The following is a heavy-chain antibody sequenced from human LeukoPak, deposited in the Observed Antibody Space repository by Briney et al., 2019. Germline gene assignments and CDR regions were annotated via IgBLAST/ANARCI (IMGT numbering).Heavy chain of an antibody. CDR2: ISGGGRIT. J-gene: IGHJ4*02. D-gene: IGHD6-13*01. CDR1: GFTFSSYG. V-gene: IGHV3-23*01. Sequence: GGSLRLSCAASGFTFSSYGMSWVRQAPGKGLEWVSAISGGGRITYYADSVKGRFTISRDNAKNSLYLQMNSLRAEDTAVYYCARVGYSSSWSPSDYWGQGALVTVSS. CDR3: ARVGYSSSWSPSDY.